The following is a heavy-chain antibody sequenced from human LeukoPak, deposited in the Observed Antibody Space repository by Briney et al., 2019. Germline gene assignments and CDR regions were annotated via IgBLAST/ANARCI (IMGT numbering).Heavy chain of an antibody. CDR1: VGSISSHY. D-gene: IGHD7-27*01. CDR2: IYYSGST. J-gene: IGHJ6*03. Sequence: SETLSLTCTVSVGSISSHYWSWIRQPPGKGLEWIGYIYYSGSTNYNPSLKSRVTISVDTSKNQFSLKLSSVTAADTAVYYCARTGGYYYYYYMDVWGKGTTVTVSS. CDR3: ARTGGYYYYYYMDV. V-gene: IGHV4-59*11.